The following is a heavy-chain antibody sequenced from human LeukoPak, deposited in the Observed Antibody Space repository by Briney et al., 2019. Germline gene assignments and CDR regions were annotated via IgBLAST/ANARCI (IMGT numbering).Heavy chain of an antibody. D-gene: IGHD2-2*01. V-gene: IGHV3-23*01. J-gene: IGHJ4*02. Sequence: PGGSLRLSCAASGFTFSSYGMHWVRQAPGKGLEWVSAISGSGGSTYYADSVKGRFTISRDNSKNTLYLQMNSLRAEDTAVYYCAKIKGYCSSTSCPGPFDYWGQGTLVTVSS. CDR2: ISGSGGST. CDR1: GFTFSSYG. CDR3: AKIKGYCSSTSCPGPFDY.